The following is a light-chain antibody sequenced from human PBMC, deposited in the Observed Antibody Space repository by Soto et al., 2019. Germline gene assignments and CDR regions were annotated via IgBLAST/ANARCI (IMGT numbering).Light chain of an antibody. Sequence: DIQLTQSPSFLSASVGDRVSITCRASQDIGSYLAWYQQEPGKAPKLLIYAASTLQSGVPSRFSGFGSGTEFTLTISNLQPEDFATYDCQQLKSYLTFGPGNIVDI. V-gene: IGKV1-9*01. CDR2: AAS. CDR1: QDIGSY. CDR3: QQLKSYLT. J-gene: IGKJ3*01.